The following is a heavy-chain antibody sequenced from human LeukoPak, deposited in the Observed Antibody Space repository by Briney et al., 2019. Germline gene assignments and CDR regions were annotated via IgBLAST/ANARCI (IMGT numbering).Heavy chain of an antibody. CDR3: ARHEYSGSYYGLSWFDP. CDR1: GGSISSSGYY. D-gene: IGHD1-26*01. J-gene: IGHJ5*02. Sequence: SETLSLTCTVSGGSISSSGYYWGWIRQPPGKGLEWIESIYYSGSTYYNPSLKSRVTISVDTSKNQLSLKLSSLTAADTAVYYCARHEYSGSYYGLSWFDPWGQGTLVTVSS. CDR2: IYYSGST. V-gene: IGHV4-39*01.